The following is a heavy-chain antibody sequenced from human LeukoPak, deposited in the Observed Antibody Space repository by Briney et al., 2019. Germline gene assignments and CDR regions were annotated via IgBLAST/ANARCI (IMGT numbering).Heavy chain of an antibody. Sequence: GRSLRLSCAASGFTFSSYAMHWVRQAPGKGLEWVAVISYDGSNKYYADSVKGRFTISRDNSKNTLYLQMNSLRAEDTAVYYCASSGDVDVWGKGTTVTVSS. D-gene: IGHD3-10*01. J-gene: IGHJ6*04. CDR3: ASSGDVDV. CDR2: ISYDGSNK. V-gene: IGHV3-30*04. CDR1: GFTFSSYA.